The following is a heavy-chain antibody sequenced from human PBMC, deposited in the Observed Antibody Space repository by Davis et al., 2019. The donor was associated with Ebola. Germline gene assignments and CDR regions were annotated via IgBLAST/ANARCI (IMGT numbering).Heavy chain of an antibody. CDR1: GFTFTIFD. CDR3: ARDSDHYYFDY. CDR2: VRSHGSDD. V-gene: IGHV3-30*02. J-gene: IGHJ4*02. Sequence: GGPLRLSFAASGFTFTIFDMHWVRQAPGRGLEWVAFVRSHGSDDHYADSVKGRFTISRDNSKNTLYLQMNSLRPEDTAVYYCARDSDHYYFDYWGQGTLVTVSS.